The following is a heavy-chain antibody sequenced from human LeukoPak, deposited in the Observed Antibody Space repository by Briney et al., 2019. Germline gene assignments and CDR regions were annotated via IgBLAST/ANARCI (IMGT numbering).Heavy chain of an antibody. CDR1: GDSVSSNSVT. V-gene: IGHV6-1*01. CDR3: ARENDSSGPYYFDY. J-gene: IGHJ4*02. D-gene: IGHD3-22*01. CDR2: TYYRSTWYN. Sequence: SQTLSLTCAISGDSVSSNSVTWNWIRQSPSRGLEWLGRTYYRSTWYNDYAVSVKSRITINPDTSKNQFSLQLNSVTPEDTAVYYCARENDSSGPYYFDYWGQGTLVTVSS.